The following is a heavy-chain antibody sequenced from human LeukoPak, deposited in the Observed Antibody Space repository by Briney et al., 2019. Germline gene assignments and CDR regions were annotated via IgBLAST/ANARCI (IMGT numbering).Heavy chain of an antibody. CDR1: GGSISSGDYY. CDR2: IYYSGST. Sequence: PSQTLSLTCTVSGGSISSGDYYWSWIRQPPGEGLEWIGYIYYSGSTYYNPSLKSRVTISVDTSKNQFSLKLSSVTAADTAVYYCAREASYCSSTSCYRVSAFDIWGQGTMVTVSS. CDR3: AREASYCSSTSCYRVSAFDI. V-gene: IGHV4-30-4*01. D-gene: IGHD2-2*01. J-gene: IGHJ3*02.